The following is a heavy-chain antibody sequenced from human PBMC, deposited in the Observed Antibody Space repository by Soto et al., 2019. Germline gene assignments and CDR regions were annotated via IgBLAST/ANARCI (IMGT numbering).Heavy chain of an antibody. D-gene: IGHD4-17*01. J-gene: IGHJ4*02. V-gene: IGHV4-59*01. CDR2: IYYSGST. CDR1: GGSISSYY. CDR3: ARSYGDGQDRLTSYYFDY. Sequence: SETLSLTCTVSGGSISSYYWSWIRQPPGKGLEWIGYIYYSGSTNYNPSLKSRVTISVDTSKNQFSLKLSSVTAADTAVYYCARSYGDGQDRLTSYYFDYWGQGTLVTV.